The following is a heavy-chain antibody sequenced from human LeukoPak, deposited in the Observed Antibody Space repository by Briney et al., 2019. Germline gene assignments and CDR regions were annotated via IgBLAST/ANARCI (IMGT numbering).Heavy chain of an antibody. CDR1: GYTFTSYY. V-gene: IGHV1-46*01. D-gene: IGHD3-16*01. J-gene: IGHJ4*02. CDR3: AALSSRDEITFGGVSHDY. Sequence: GASVKVSCKASGYTFTSYYMHWVRQAPGQGLEWMGIINPSGGSTSYAQKFQERVTITRDMSTSTAYMELSSLRSEDTAVYYCAALSSRDEITFGGVSHDYWGQGTLVTVSS. CDR2: INPSGGST.